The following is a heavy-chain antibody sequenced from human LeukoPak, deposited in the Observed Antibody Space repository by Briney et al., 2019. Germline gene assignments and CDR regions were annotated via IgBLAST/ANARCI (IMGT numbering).Heavy chain of an antibody. CDR2: IYYSGST. Sequence: PSETLSLTCTVSGGSMSSYYWSWIRQPPGKGLEWIGYIYYSGSTKYNPSLKSRLTISVDMSKNQLSLKLSSVTAADTAVYYCARGTYGSGSYYQYYYYMDVWGKGTTVTVSS. J-gene: IGHJ6*03. CDR1: GGSMSSYY. D-gene: IGHD3-10*01. V-gene: IGHV4-59*01. CDR3: ARGTYGSGSYYQYYYYMDV.